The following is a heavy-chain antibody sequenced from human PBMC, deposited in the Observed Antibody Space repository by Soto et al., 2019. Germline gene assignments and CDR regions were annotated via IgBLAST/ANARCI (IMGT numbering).Heavy chain of an antibody. J-gene: IGHJ6*02. Sequence: KVSCKASGCGFTTFWIAWVRQMSGKGLEWMGIINPDDSDIRYSPSFQGQVTISADNSISTAYLQWSSLKASDTAMYYCARHEQFYYYYYGTDVSGQGTDVTLSS. CDR1: GCGFTTFW. V-gene: IGHV5-51*01. CDR3: ARHEQFYYYYYGTDV. D-gene: IGHD4-4*01. CDR2: INPDDSDI.